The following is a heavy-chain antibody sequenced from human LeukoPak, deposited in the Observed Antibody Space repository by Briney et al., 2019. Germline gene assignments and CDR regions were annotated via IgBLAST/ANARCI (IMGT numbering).Heavy chain of an antibody. CDR1: GYTLSEYS. CDR3: AAVEREYFDTSGYYDY. CDR2: FDPEDGRI. V-gene: IGHV1-24*01. J-gene: IGHJ4*02. D-gene: IGHD3-22*01. Sequence: GASVKVSCKISGYTLSEYSMQWVRQAPGKGLEWMGGFDPEDGRIIYAQNFQGRVSMTEDTSTDRAYMELSSLSPEDTAVYYCAAVEREYFDTSGYYDYWGQGTLVTVSS.